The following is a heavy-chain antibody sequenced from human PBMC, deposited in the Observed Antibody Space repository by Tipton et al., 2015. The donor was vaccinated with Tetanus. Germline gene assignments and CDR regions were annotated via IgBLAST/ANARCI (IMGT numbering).Heavy chain of an antibody. CDR3: ARESTMVRGVIITNWFDP. D-gene: IGHD3-10*01. Sequence: SLRLSCAASGFTVSSNYMSWVRQAPGKGLEWVSVIYSGGSTYYADSVKGRFTISRDNSKNTLYLQMNSPRAEDTAVYYCARESTMVRGVIITNWFDPWGQGTLVTVSS. CDR1: GFTVSSNY. J-gene: IGHJ5*02. V-gene: IGHV3-53*01. CDR2: IYSGGST.